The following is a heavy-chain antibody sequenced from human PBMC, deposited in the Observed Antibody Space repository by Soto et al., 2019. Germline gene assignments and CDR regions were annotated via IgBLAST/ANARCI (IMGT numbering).Heavy chain of an antibody. CDR1: GYTFTRYW. CDR3: ARTKDYGGNSRSPFDY. J-gene: IGHJ4*02. CDR2: IYPGDSDT. D-gene: IGHD4-17*01. V-gene: IGHV5-51*01. Sequence: VQSLKISCKGSGYTFTRYWIGWMRQMPGKGLECLGIIYPGDSDTRYSPSFQGQVTISADKSINTPYLQWSSLKASDTAIYYCARTKDYGGNSRSPFDYWGQGTLVTVSS.